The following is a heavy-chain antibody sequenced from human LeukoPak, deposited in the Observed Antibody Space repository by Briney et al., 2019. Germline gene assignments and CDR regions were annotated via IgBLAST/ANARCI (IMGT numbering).Heavy chain of an antibody. Sequence: PGGSLRLSCAASGFTFSSYAMSWVRHAPGEGLEWVSTTSGSGVSTSYADSVKGRFTISRDNSKNTLYLQMNSLRAEDTAVYYCAKDREAGGWYYFDYWGQGTLVTVSS. D-gene: IGHD6-19*01. V-gene: IGHV3-23*01. J-gene: IGHJ4*02. CDR1: GFTFSSYA. CDR2: TSGSGVST. CDR3: AKDREAGGWYYFDY.